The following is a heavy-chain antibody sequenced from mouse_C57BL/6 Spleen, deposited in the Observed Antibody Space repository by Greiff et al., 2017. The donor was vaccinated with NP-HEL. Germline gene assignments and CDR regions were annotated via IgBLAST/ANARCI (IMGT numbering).Heavy chain of an antibody. Sequence: EVMLVESGTVLARPGASVKMSCKTSGYTFTSYWMHWVKQRPGQGLEWIGAIYPGNSDTSYNQKIKGKAKLTAVTSASTAYMELSSLTNEDSAVYYCSYGSSYVGFAYWGQGTLVTVSA. V-gene: IGHV1-5*01. CDR2: IYPGNSDT. CDR3: SYGSSYVGFAY. CDR1: GYTFTSYW. J-gene: IGHJ3*01. D-gene: IGHD1-1*01.